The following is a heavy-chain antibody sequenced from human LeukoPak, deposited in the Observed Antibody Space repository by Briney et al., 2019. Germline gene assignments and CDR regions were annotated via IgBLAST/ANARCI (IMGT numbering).Heavy chain of an antibody. J-gene: IGHJ4*02. Sequence: GGSLRLSCAASGFTVSSNYMNWVRQAPGKGLEWVSVIYGGGNIYYADSVKGRFTISRDNSKNTLYLQMNSLRAEDTAVYYCAKDQTVGPTTRPHLFDYWGQGTLVSVSS. V-gene: IGHV3-53*01. D-gene: IGHD1-26*01. CDR2: IYGGGNI. CDR1: GFTVSSNY. CDR3: AKDQTVGPTTRPHLFDY.